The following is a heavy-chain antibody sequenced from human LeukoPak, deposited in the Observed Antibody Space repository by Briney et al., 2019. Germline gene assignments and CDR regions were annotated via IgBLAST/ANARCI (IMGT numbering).Heavy chain of an antibody. V-gene: IGHV4-39*01. D-gene: IGHD5-24*01. CDR2: IYYSGSS. J-gene: IGHJ4*02. CDR3: ARHRSGWLQSSFDY. CDR1: GGSISSSSSY. Sequence: SETLTLTCSVSGGSISSSSSYWGWIRQPPGKGLEWIGSIYYSGSSFDNPALKSRVTISVDTSKNQFSLKLSSVTAADTAVYYCARHRSGWLQSSFDYWGQGTLVTVSS.